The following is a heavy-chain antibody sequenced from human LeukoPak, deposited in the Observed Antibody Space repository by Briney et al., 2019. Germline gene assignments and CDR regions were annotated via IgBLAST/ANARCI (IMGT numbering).Heavy chain of an antibody. CDR1: GGSISSDDYY. J-gene: IGHJ6*02. CDR2: ISYSGNT. V-gene: IGHV4-31*03. D-gene: IGHD6-13*01. CDR3: ARGVSNSWYALDV. Sequence: SETLSLTCTVSGGSISSDDYYWSWIRQHPGKGLEWIGYISYSGNTYYNPSLKSRVTISVGTSRDQFSLKLSSVTAADTAVFYCARGVSNSWYALDVWGQGTTVTVSS.